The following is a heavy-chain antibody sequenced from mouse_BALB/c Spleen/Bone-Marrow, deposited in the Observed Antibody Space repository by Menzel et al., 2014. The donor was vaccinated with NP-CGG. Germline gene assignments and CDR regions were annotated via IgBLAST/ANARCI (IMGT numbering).Heavy chain of an antibody. Sequence: DVQLQESGGGLVKPGGSLKLSCAASGFTFSSYTMSWVRQTPEKRLEWVATISSGGSYTYYPDSVKGRFTISRDNAKNTLYLQMSSLKSEGTAMYYCTRSYYRYDEEAWFAYWGQGTLVTVSA. CDR3: TRSYYRYDEEAWFAY. V-gene: IGHV5-6-4*01. CDR2: ISSGGSYT. J-gene: IGHJ3*01. D-gene: IGHD2-14*01. CDR1: GFTFSSYT.